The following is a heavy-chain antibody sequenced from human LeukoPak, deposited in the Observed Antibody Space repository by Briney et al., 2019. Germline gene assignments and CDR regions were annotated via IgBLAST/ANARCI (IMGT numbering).Heavy chain of an antibody. CDR2: INPNSGGT. J-gene: IGHJ6*03. CDR1: GYTFTGYY. CDR3: ARESVVVVAATDYYYYYMDV. Sequence: ASVKVSCKASGYTFTGYYMHWVRQAPGQGLGWMGWINPNSGGTNYAQKFQGRVTMTRDTSISTAYMELSRLRSDDTAVYYCARESVVVVAATDYYYYYMDVWGKGTTVTVSS. V-gene: IGHV1-2*02. D-gene: IGHD2-15*01.